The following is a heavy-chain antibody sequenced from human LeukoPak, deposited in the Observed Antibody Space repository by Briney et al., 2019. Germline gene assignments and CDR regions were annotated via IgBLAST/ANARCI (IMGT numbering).Heavy chain of an antibody. CDR2: INTNTGNP. D-gene: IGHD3-16*02. J-gene: IGHJ4*02. CDR3: ARDHTRLYDYVWGSYRSFDDY. Sequence: ASVKVSCKASGYTLTSDGMNWVRQAPGQGLEWMGWINTNTGNPTYGQGFTGRFVFSLDTSVSTAYLQISSLKAEDTAVYYCARDHTRLYDYVWGSYRSFDDYWGQGTLVTVSS. V-gene: IGHV7-4-1*02. CDR1: GYTLTSDG.